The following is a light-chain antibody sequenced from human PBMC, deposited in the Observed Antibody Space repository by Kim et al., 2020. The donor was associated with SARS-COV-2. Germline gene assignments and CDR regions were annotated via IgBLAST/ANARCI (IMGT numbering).Light chain of an antibody. CDR1: QNINKW. J-gene: IGKJ1*01. CDR3: QQYSRNWA. CDR2: DAS. V-gene: IGKV1-5*01. Sequence: DIQMTQSPSTLSASVGDRVTITCRASQNINKWLAWYQQKPGKAPKLLVYDASTLDRGVPSRFSGSGSGTVFTLTIDSLQSDDFATYHCQQYSRNWAFGRGTKVDIK.